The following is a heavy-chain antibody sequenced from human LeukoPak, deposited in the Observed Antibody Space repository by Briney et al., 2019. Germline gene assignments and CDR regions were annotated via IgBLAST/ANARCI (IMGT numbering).Heavy chain of an antibody. J-gene: IGHJ4*02. CDR2: INTDGSTT. CDR3: ARGRGGSYHY. V-gene: IGHV3-74*01. CDR1: GFTFSNDW. D-gene: IGHD1-26*01. Sequence: GGSLRLSCAASGFTFSNDWMHWVRQAPGKGLVWVSRINTDGSTTTYADSVKGRFTISRDNAKNTLYLQMNSLRVEDMAVYYCARGRGGSYHYWGQGTLVTVSS.